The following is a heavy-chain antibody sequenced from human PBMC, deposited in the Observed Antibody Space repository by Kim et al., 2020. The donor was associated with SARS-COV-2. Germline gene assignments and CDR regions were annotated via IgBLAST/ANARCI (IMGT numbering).Heavy chain of an antibody. J-gene: IGHJ4*02. D-gene: IGHD5-12*01. Sequence: RFTISRDNSKNTLYLQMNSLRAEDTAVYYCAKMESVQGNIVAAGRKGFDYWGQGTLVTVSS. V-gene: IGHV3-23*01. CDR3: AKMESVQGNIVAAGRKGFDY.